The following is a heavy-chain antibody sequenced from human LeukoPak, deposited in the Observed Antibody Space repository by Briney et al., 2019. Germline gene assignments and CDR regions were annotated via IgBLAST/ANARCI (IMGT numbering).Heavy chain of an antibody. CDR3: ARVAVLMLYGSSFYYFDY. J-gene: IGHJ4*02. V-gene: IGHV1-2*02. Sequence: ASVKVSCKASGYTFTDFYIHWVRQAPGQGLEWMGWINPNSGCTNYAQKFQGRVTMTRDTSISTAYIELSRLRSDDTAVYYCARVAVLMLYGSSFYYFDYWGQGALVTVSS. CDR1: GYTFTDFY. D-gene: IGHD2-8*01. CDR2: INPNSGCT.